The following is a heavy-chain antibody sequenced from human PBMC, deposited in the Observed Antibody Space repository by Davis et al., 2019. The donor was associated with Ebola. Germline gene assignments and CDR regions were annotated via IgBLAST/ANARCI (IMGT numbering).Heavy chain of an antibody. CDR2: INRDESGT. V-gene: IGHV3-74*01. CDR3: ARYNSAYERADLDY. Sequence: GESLKISCAASGFTFDDYAMHWVRQAPGKGLVWVSRINRDESGTTYADSVKGRFTISRDNAKNMLYLQMDSLRVEDTAVYYCARYNSAYERADLDYWGQGTLVTVSS. D-gene: IGHD5-12*01. J-gene: IGHJ4*02. CDR1: GFTFDDYA.